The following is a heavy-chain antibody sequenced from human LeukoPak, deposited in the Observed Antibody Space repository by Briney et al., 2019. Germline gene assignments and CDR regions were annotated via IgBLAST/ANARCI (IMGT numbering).Heavy chain of an antibody. Sequence: GGSLRLSCAASGFTFSSYSMNWVRQAPGKGLEWVSSITGSGPYMLYADSVKHRFTISRDNTKNLLYLEMNSLRAEDTAMYFCVRDVGAVRGEVYFDYWGQGTLVTVSS. CDR3: VRDVGAVRGEVYFDY. J-gene: IGHJ4*02. CDR1: GFTFSSYS. V-gene: IGHV3-21*06. D-gene: IGHD3-10*01. CDR2: ITGSGPYM.